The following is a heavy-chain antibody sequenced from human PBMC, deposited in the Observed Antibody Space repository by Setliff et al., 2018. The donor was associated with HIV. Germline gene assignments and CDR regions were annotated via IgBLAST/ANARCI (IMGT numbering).Heavy chain of an antibody. J-gene: IGHJ3*02. CDR2: IYHSGST. CDR1: GYSISSDYW. CDR3: ASGNHNAYEI. Sequence: SETLSLTCTVSGYSISSDYWWGWIRQPPGKGLEWIGSIYHSGSTNSNPSLSSRVSMSVDTSKSQFSLKPTSVTAADTAVYYCASGNHNAYEIWGQGTMVTVSS. V-gene: IGHV4-38-2*02.